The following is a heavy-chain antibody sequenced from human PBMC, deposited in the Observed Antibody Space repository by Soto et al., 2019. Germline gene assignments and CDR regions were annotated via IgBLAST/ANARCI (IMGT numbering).Heavy chain of an antibody. CDR1: GFTFSSYA. D-gene: IGHD3-3*01. Sequence: HPGGSLRLSCAASGFTFSSYAMSWVRQAPGKGLEWVSAISGSGGSTYYADSVKGRFTISRDNSKNTLYLQMNSLRAEDTAVYYCAKDSYYDFWSGFDNWFDPWGQGTLVTVSS. CDR3: AKDSYYDFWSGFDNWFDP. J-gene: IGHJ5*02. CDR2: ISGSGGST. V-gene: IGHV3-23*01.